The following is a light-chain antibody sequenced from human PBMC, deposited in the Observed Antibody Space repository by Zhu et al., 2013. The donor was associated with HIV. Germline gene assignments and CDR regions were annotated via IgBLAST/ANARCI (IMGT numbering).Light chain of an antibody. CDR3: GTWDSSLSAGYV. CDR1: SSNIGNNY. V-gene: IGLV1-51*01. CDR2: DNN. J-gene: IGLJ1*01. Sequence: QSVLTQPPSVSAAPGQKVTISCSGSSSNIGNNYVSWYQQLPGTAPKLLIYDNNERPSGIPDRFSGSKSGTSASLGITGLQTGDEADYYCGTWDSSLSAGYVFGTGTKVTV.